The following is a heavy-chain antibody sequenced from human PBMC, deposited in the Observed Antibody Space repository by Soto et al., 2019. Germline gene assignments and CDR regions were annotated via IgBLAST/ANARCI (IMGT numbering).Heavy chain of an antibody. J-gene: IGHJ4*02. CDR2: ISGGGAGT. CDR3: ERVGNYDFWSGMLFDY. Sequence: PGGSLRLSCAASGFTFSNYAMSWVRQAPGKGLEYVSGISGGGAGTHYGDSVKGRFTISRHNSKNTLYLQMNSLRAEDTAVYYCERVGNYDFWSGMLFDYWGQVSLVTVSS. D-gene: IGHD3-3*01. CDR1: GFTFSNYA. V-gene: IGHV3-23*01.